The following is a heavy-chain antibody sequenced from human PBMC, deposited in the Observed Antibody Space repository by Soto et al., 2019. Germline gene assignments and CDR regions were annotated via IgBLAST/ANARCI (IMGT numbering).Heavy chain of an antibody. V-gene: IGHV1-18*04. CDR3: ARDYTGRGYVDH. J-gene: IGHJ4*02. Sequence: ASVKVSCKASGYTFINYGISWVRQAPGQGLEWLGWINTYSDRTNYAQEFQGRVSMTTEKSTSTVYMELRSLRSGDTALYYCARDYTGRGYVDHWGQGSLVTVSS. CDR1: GYTFINYG. D-gene: IGHD2-8*02. CDR2: INTYSDRT.